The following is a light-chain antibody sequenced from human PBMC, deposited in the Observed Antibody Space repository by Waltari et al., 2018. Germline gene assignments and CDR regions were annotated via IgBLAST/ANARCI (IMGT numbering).Light chain of an antibody. CDR3: NCRDTSDYHLWL. CDR2: GEN. CDR1: SLTNYY. V-gene: IGLV3-19*01. Sequence: SSELTQDPVVSVALGQTVSITCQGDSLTNYYAAWYQRKPGQAPVLFIYGENNRPSGTPDRFSGSRSGNTSSLTITGAQAEDEADYYCNCRDTSDYHLWLFGGGTKLTVL. J-gene: IGLJ3*02.